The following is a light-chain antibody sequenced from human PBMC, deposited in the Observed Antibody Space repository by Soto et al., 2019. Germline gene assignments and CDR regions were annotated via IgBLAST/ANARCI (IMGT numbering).Light chain of an antibody. V-gene: IGKV1-13*02. CDR1: QGISSA. CDR3: QQFNSYPLT. Sequence: AIQLTQSPSSLSASVGDRVTITCRASQGISSALAWYQQKPGKAPNLLIYDASSLESGVPSRFSGSGSGTDFTLTISSRQPEDFATYYCQQFNSYPLTFGQGTRLDIK. J-gene: IGKJ5*01. CDR2: DAS.